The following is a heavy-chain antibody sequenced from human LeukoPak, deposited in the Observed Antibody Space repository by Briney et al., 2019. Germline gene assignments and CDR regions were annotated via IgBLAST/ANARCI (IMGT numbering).Heavy chain of an antibody. Sequence: SETLSLTCTVSGGSISSSSYYWGWIRQPPGKGLEWIGSIYYSGSTYYNPSLKSRVTISVDTSKNQFSLKLSSVTAADTAVYYCARDKNARPKAYYDFWSGYYVRAPYYFDYWGQGTLVTVSS. CDR3: ARDKNARPKAYYDFWSGYYVRAPYYFDY. D-gene: IGHD3-3*01. CDR2: IYYSGST. V-gene: IGHV4-39*07. J-gene: IGHJ4*02. CDR1: GGSISSSSYY.